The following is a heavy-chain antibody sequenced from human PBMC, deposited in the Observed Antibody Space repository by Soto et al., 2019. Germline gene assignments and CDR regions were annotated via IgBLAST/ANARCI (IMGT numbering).Heavy chain of an antibody. CDR2: INPSGGST. Sequence: GASVKVSCKTSGGTFSSYAISWVRQAPGQGLEWMGIINPSGGSTSYAQKFQGRVTMTRDTSTSTVYMELSSLRSEDTAVYYCARDQVPAALLGWFDPWGQGTLVTVSS. CDR3: ARDQVPAALLGWFDP. D-gene: IGHD2-2*01. V-gene: IGHV1-46*01. J-gene: IGHJ5*02. CDR1: GGTFSSYA.